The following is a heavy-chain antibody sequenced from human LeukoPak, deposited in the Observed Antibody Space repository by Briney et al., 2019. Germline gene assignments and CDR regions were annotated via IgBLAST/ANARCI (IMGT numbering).Heavy chain of an antibody. Sequence: GGSLRLSCVASGFSFSRYGMHWVRQAPAKGLEWVAVIWEDGSEKYSADSVKGRFTISRDNSKNTLSLQMDSQRAEDTAVYYCARDAGPMVRGLIGYYGMDVWGQGTTVTVSS. V-gene: IGHV3-33*01. J-gene: IGHJ6*02. CDR3: ARDAGPMVRGLIGYYGMDV. CDR2: IWEDGSEK. CDR1: GFSFSRYG. D-gene: IGHD3-10*01.